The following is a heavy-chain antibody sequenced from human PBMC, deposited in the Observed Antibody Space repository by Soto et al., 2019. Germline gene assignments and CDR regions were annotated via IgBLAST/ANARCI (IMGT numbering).Heavy chain of an antibody. CDR2: INHSGST. CDR1: GGSFSCYY. CDR3: ARAGYGSGSPEAFDY. D-gene: IGHD3-10*01. Sequence: SETLSLTCAVYGGSFSCYYWSWIRQPPGKGLEWIGEINHSGSTNYNPSLKSRVTISVDTSKNQFSLKLSSVTAADTAVYYCARAGYGSGSPEAFDYWGQGTLVTVSS. J-gene: IGHJ4*02. V-gene: IGHV4-34*01.